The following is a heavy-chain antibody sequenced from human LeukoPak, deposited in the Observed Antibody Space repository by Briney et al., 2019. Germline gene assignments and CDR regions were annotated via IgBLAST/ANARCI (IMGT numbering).Heavy chain of an antibody. CDR3: AKDRVVWFEETDFDY. J-gene: IGHJ4*02. CDR1: GFTFSSYA. CDR2: ISGSGGST. V-gene: IGHV3-23*01. D-gene: IGHD3-10*01. Sequence: GGSLRLSCAASGFTFSSYAMSWVRQAPGKGLEWVSAISGSGGSTYYADSVKGRFTISRDNSKNTLYLQMNSLRAEDTAVYYCAKDRVVWFEETDFDYWGQGTLVTVSS.